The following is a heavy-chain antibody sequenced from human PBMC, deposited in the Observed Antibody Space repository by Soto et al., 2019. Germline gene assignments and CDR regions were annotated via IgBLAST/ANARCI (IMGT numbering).Heavy chain of an antibody. CDR2: VYFTGST. Sequence: SETLSLTCTVSGGSINNSGYYWGWIRQPPGKGLEWLGTVYFTGSTYYNPSLKSRVTISVDTSKNQFSLKLNSMTAADTSVYYCARLFIAAAGGMNDVATWGPGTLVTVSS. D-gene: IGHD6-13*01. V-gene: IGHV4-39*01. CDR3: ARLFIAAAGGMNDVAT. CDR1: GGSINNSGYY. J-gene: IGHJ5*02.